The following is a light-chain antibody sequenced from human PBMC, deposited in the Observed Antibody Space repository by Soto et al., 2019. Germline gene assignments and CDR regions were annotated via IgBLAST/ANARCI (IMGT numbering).Light chain of an antibody. CDR3: QQHETLIT. CDR2: GAS. Sequence: EILLTQSPGTLSLSPGERATLSCRASQSVSPSSLAWYQQRPGQSPRLLIYGASSRATGIPDRFSGSGSGTDFTLTINRLEPEDFAVYYCQQHETLITFGQGTRLEIK. CDR1: QSVSPSS. V-gene: IGKV3-20*01. J-gene: IGKJ5*01.